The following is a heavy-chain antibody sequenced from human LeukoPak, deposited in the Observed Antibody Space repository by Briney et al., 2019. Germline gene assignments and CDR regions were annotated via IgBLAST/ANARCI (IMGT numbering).Heavy chain of an antibody. D-gene: IGHD6-19*01. V-gene: IGHV1-69*04. CDR1: GGTFSSYT. J-gene: IGHJ3*02. CDR2: IIPILGIA. Sequence: SVRVSCKASGGTFSSYTISWVRQAPGQGLEWMGRIIPILGIANYAQKFQGRVTITADKSTSTAYMELSSLRSEDTAVYYCARDWGYSSDQEDAFDIWGQGTMVTVSS. CDR3: ARDWGYSSDQEDAFDI.